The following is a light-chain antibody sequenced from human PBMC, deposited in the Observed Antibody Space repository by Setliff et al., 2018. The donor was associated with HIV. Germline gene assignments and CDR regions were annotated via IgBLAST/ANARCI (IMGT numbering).Light chain of an antibody. CDR3: ASWDDGLKEYV. CDR2: TNS. J-gene: IGLJ1*01. CDR1: SSNIGTNT. V-gene: IGLV1-44*01. Sequence: SALTQPPSVSGTPGQRVAISCSGTSSNIGTNTVNWYQQLPGAAPKLLIYTNSHRPSGVPDRFSGSKSGTSASLAISGLRSEDEADYYCASWDDGLKEYVFGTGTKVTVL.